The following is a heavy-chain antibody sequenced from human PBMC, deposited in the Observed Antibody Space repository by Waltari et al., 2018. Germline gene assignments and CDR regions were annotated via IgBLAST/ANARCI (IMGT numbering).Heavy chain of an antibody. Sequence: EVQLVESGGDLVQKGGPLRRSCSASGFCFGSYAMSWFRQAPGQGLEWVAGISGVGGVTYYLDSVKGRFTVSRDNPNNKVYLQMNSLGVEDSAMYYCARMDSGTYTAHFEWWGQGTLVTVSS. CDR1: GFCFGSYA. D-gene: IGHD1-26*01. V-gene: IGHV3-23*04. CDR2: ISGVGGVT. J-gene: IGHJ4*02. CDR3: ARMDSGTYTAHFEW.